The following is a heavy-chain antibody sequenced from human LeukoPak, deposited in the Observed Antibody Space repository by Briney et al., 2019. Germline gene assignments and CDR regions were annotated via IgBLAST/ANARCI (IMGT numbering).Heavy chain of an antibody. CDR1: GFTFSSYA. CDR3: AKDIGGRLGYFDY. D-gene: IGHD4-23*01. Sequence: PGGSLRLSCAASGFTFSSYAMSWVRQAPGKGLEWVSGISWNSGSIGYADSVKGRFTISRDNAKNSLYLQMNSLRAEDTALYYCAKDIGGRLGYFDYWGQGTLVTVSS. J-gene: IGHJ4*02. V-gene: IGHV3-9*01. CDR2: ISWNSGSI.